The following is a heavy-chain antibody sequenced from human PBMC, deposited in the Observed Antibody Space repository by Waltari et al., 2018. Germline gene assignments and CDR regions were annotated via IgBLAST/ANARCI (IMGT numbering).Heavy chain of an antibody. CDR3: AKHGITTTNWSKTSHSWFGP. CDR1: GDSINSDIYY. Sequence: QLQLLESGPGLVKPSETLSLTCAVSGDSINSDIYYWAWIRQPPGKGLEWIGSVDYNGHTYYNPSLNSRVTISADVSRNRFSLGLSSVTAADTGFYYCAKHGITTTNWSKTSHSWFGPWGQGILVTVSS. D-gene: IGHD1-1*01. J-gene: IGHJ5*02. CDR2: VDYNGHT. V-gene: IGHV4-39*02.